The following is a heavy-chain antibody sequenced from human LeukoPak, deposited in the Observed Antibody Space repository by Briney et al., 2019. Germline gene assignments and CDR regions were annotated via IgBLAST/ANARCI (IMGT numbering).Heavy chain of an antibody. CDR3: AMTNMVGATTGYFDY. CDR1: GGSISGSSCY. D-gene: IGHD1-26*01. J-gene: IGHJ4*02. CDR2: IYYSGST. V-gene: IGHV4-39*02. Sequence: SETLSLTCTVSGGSISGSSCYWGWLRQPPGKGREWMGSIYYSGSTYYNPSLKSRVTISVDTSKNHFSLRLSSVTAADTAVYYCAMTNMVGATTGYFDYWGQGTLVTVSS.